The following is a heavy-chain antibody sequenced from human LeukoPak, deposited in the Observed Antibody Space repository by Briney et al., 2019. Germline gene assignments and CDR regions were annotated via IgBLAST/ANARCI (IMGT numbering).Heavy chain of an antibody. V-gene: IGHV4-34*01. CDR3: ARGSCTNGVCFLDY. D-gene: IGHD2-8*01. CDR1: GGSFSGYS. Sequence: PSETLSLTCAVYGGSFSGYSWSWIRQPPGKGLEWIAEINHSGSTNYNAAVKSRVTISVDTSKIQFYLKLSSVTAADTAVYSCARGSCTNGVCFLDYWGQGTLVTVSS. CDR2: INHSGST. J-gene: IGHJ4*02.